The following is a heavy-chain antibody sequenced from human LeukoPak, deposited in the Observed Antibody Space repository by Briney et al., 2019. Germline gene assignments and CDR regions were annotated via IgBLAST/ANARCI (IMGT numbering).Heavy chain of an antibody. CDR3: ARDEMKVGSGGDTSSYYYVYYMDV. V-gene: IGHV4-4*07. D-gene: IGHD2-21*02. CDR1: GDSVSRYH. CDR2: VFSSGSA. J-gene: IGHJ6*03. Sequence: SETLSLTCSVSGDSVSRYHWSWIRQPAGRGLDWIGRVFSSGSANYNPSLKSRVILSVDKSKNELSLRLSAVIAADTAIYYCARDEMKVGSGGDTSSYYYVYYMDVWGQGTAVSVS.